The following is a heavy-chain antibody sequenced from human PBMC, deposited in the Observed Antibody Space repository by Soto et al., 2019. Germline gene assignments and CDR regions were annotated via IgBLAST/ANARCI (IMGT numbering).Heavy chain of an antibody. D-gene: IGHD6-19*01. J-gene: IGHJ6*02. Sequence: GGSLRLSCAASGFTFSSYSMNWVRQAPGKGLEWVSSISSSSYIYYADSVKGRFTISRDNAKNSLYLQMNSLRAEDTAVYYCALGDNSGWYPGNDYYYYGMDVWGQGTTVTVSS. V-gene: IGHV3-21*01. CDR3: ALGDNSGWYPGNDYYYYGMDV. CDR2: ISSSSYI. CDR1: GFTFSSYS.